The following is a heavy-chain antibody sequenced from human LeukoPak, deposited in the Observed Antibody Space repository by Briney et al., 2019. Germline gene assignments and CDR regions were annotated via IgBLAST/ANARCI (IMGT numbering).Heavy chain of an antibody. CDR2: IRSKAFGGAT. CDR1: GYTFGDYT. J-gene: IGHJ4*02. V-gene: IGHV3-49*04. D-gene: IGHD3-16*01. Sequence: GGSLRLSCTGSGYTFGDYTMSWVRQSPGKGLEWVSLIRSKAFGGATEYAASVKGRFTISRDDSKSIAYLQMNSLKTEDTAMYYCTRDGGTLDYWGQGTLVTVSS. CDR3: TRDGGTLDY.